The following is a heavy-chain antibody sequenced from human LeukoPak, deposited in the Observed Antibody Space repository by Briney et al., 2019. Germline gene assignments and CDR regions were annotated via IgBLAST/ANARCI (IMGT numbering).Heavy chain of an antibody. CDR3: AKVHYGSGSYYELRVSMDS. V-gene: IGHV3-23*01. CDR2: ISGSGGST. J-gene: IGHJ4*02. Sequence: PGGSLRLSCAASGFLFDTYAMSWVRQAPGKGLQWVSLISGSGGSTHYADSVKGRFTISRDNSKNTLCLQINSLRAEDTAVYYCAKVHYGSGSYYELRVSMDSWGQGTLVTVSS. CDR1: GFLFDTYA. D-gene: IGHD3-10*01.